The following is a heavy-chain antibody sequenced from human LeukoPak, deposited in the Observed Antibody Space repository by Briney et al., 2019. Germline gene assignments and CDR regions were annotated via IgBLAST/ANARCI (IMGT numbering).Heavy chain of an antibody. Sequence: GSLRLSCAASGFTFSSYWMSWVRQPPGKGLEWIGKIDESGSTNYNPSLKGRVTMSVDTSKNQFSLKLTSVTAADTAVYYCAGEWDYWGQGSLVTVSS. D-gene: IGHD2-8*01. CDR2: IDESGST. J-gene: IGHJ4*02. V-gene: IGHV4-34*01. CDR1: GFTFSSYW. CDR3: AGEWDY.